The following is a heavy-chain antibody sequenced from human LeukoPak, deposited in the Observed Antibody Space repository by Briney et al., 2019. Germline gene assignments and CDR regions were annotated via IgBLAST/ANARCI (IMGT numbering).Heavy chain of an antibody. CDR3: ARQVAGTDY. Sequence: GGSLRLSCAASGFTFSSYEMNWVRPAPGKGLEWVSYISSSGSTIYYADSVKGRFTISRDNAKNSLYLQMNSLRAEDTAVYYCARQVAGTDYWGQGTLVTVSS. J-gene: IGHJ4*02. D-gene: IGHD6-19*01. CDR2: ISSSGSTI. CDR1: GFTFSSYE. V-gene: IGHV3-48*03.